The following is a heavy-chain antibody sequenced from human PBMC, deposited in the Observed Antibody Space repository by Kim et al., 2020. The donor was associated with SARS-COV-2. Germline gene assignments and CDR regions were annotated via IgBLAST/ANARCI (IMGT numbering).Heavy chain of an antibody. D-gene: IGHD4-17*01. V-gene: IGHV3-30*18. Sequence: GGSLRLSCAASGFTFSSYGMHWVRQAPGKGLEWVAVISYDGSNKYYADSVKGRFTISRDNSKNTLYLQMNSLRAEDTAVYYCAKGRGDYGDYVGWYFDL. CDR1: GFTFSSYG. CDR3: AKGRGDYGDYVGWYFDL. CDR2: ISYDGSNK. J-gene: IGHJ2*01.